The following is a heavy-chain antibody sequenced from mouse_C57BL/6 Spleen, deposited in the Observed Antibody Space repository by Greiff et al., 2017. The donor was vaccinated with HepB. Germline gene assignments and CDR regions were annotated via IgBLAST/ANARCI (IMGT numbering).Heavy chain of an antibody. J-gene: IGHJ1*03. V-gene: IGHV1-18*01. CDR3: ARYYDYVDWYFDV. D-gene: IGHD2-4*01. CDR1: GYTFTDYN. CDR2: INPNNGGT. Sequence: LVKPGASVKIPCQASGYTFTDYNMDWVKQSHGKSLEWLGDINPNNGGTIYNQKFKGKATLTVDKSSSTAYMELRSLTSEDTAVYYCARYYDYVDWYFDVWGTGTTVTVSS.